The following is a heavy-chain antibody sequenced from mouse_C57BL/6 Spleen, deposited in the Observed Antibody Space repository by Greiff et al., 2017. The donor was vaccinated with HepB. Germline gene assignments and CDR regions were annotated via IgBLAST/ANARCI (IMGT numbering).Heavy chain of an antibody. Sequence: VQLQQSGPELVKPGASVKISCKASGYSFTSYYIHWVKQRPGQGLEWIGWIYPGSGNTKYNEKFKGKATLTADTSSSTAYMQLSSLTSEDSAVYYCARGIYDDYFDYWGQGTTLTVSS. D-gene: IGHD2-12*01. CDR3: ARGIYDDYFDY. CDR2: IYPGSGNT. CDR1: GYSFTSYY. V-gene: IGHV1-66*01. J-gene: IGHJ2*01.